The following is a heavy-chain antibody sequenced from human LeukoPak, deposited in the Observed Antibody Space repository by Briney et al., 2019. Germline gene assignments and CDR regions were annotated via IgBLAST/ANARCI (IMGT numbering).Heavy chain of an antibody. V-gene: IGHV3-66*01. Sequence: GGSLRLSCAASGFTFSSYEMSWVRQAPGKGLEWVSVIYSGGNTYYADSVKGRFTISRDNSKNTLYFQMNSLRAEDTAVYYCARDRVGWYFDLWGRGTLVTVSS. CDR3: ARDRVGWYFDL. CDR1: GFTFSSYE. CDR2: IYSGGNT. D-gene: IGHD1-26*01. J-gene: IGHJ2*01.